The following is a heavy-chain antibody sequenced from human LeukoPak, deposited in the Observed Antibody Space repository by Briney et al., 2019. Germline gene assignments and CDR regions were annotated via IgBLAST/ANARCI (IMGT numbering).Heavy chain of an antibody. V-gene: IGHV3-74*01. J-gene: IGHJ5*02. CDR2: INTDGSST. Sequence: GGSLRLSCAASGFTFSSYWMHWVRQTPGKGLVWVSRINTDGSSTSYADSVKGRFTISRDNSKNTLYLQMNSLRAEDTAVYYCAREERGEWSSPFDPWGQGTLVTVSS. D-gene: IGHD3-16*01. CDR1: GFTFSSYW. CDR3: AREERGEWSSPFDP.